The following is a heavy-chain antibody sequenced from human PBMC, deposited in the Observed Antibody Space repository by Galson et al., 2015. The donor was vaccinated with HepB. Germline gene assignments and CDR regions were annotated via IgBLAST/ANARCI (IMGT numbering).Heavy chain of an antibody. CDR3: ARSRSGYDRYFDY. V-gene: IGHV3-33*01. J-gene: IGHJ4*02. D-gene: IGHD5-12*01. CDR2: IHYDGSNK. CDR1: GFTFGSYG. Sequence: SLRLSCAASGFTFGSYGMHWVRQAPGKGLEWVSFIHYDGSNKYYADSVKGRFTISRDNSKNTLYVQMNSLRAEDTAVYYCARSRSGYDRYFDYWGQGTLVTVSS.